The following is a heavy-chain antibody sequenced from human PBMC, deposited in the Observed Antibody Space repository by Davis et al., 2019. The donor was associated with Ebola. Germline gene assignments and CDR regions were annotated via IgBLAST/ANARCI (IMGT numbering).Heavy chain of an antibody. Sequence: SETLSLTCAVYGGSFSGYYWSWIRQPPGKGLEWIGDINHSGITNYNPSLKSRVTISVDTSKNQFSLKLSSVTAADTAVYYCARAGAVEYYYDSSGYWKRPDYFDYWGQGTLVTVSS. J-gene: IGHJ4*02. CDR3: ARAGAVEYYYDSSGYWKRPDYFDY. CDR1: GGSFSGYY. D-gene: IGHD3-22*01. V-gene: IGHV4-34*01. CDR2: INHSGIT.